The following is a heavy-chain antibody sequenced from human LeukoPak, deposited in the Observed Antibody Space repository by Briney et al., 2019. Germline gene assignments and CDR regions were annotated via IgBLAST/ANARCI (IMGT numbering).Heavy chain of an antibody. V-gene: IGHV4-59*01. CDR1: GGSISSYY. CDR3: ARVPLNYYYYYMDV. Sequence: SETLSLTCTVSGGSISSYYWSWIQQPPGKGLEWIGYIYYSGSTNYNPSLKSRVTISVDTSKNQFSLKLSSVTAADTAVYYCARVPLNYYYYYMDVWGKGTTVTVSS. CDR2: IYYSGST. J-gene: IGHJ6*03.